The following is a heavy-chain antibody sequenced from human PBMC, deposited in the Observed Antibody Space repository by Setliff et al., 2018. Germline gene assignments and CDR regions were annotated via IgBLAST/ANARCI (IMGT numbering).Heavy chain of an antibody. CDR3: ARARHFGMDV. CDR2: INPNSGDT. CDR1: GYTFTGYY. J-gene: IGHJ6*02. Sequence: ASVKVSCKASGYTFTGYYIHWVRQAPGHGLEWMGWINPNSGDTNYAQTFEGRLTLTRDTSIRTTYMELATLRSDDTAVYYCARARHFGMDVWGQGTTVTVSS. V-gene: IGHV1-2*02.